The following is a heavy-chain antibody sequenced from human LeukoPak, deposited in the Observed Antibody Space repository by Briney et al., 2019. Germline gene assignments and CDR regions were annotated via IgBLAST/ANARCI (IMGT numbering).Heavy chain of an antibody. CDR1: GYTFSSYD. D-gene: IGHD6-19*01. CDR3: ARGTPSGWYGTAY. Sequence: ASVKVSCKASGYTFSSYDITWARQAPGQGLESMGWMNPNSGNTGYAQKFQGRVTLTRNTSISTAYMELSSLRSEDTAVYYCARGTPSGWYGTAYWGQGTLVTVSS. CDR2: MNPNSGNT. V-gene: IGHV1-8*01. J-gene: IGHJ4*02.